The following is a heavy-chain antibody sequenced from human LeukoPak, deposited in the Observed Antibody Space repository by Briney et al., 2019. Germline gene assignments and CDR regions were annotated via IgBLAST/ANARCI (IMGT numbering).Heavy chain of an antibody. CDR2: INHSGST. J-gene: IGHJ6*02. CDR3: ARGRRYSNYYYYGMDV. V-gene: IGHV4-34*01. CDR1: GGSISSYY. Sequence: SETLSLTCTVSGGSISSYYWSWIRQPPGKGLEWIGEINHSGSTNYNPSLKSRVTISVDTSKNQFSLKLSSVTAADTAVYYCARGRRYSNYYYYGMDVWGQGTTVTVSS. D-gene: IGHD4-11*01.